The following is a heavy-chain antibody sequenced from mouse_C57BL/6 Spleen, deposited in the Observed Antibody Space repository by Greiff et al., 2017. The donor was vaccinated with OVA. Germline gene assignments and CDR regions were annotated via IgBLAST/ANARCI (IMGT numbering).Heavy chain of an antibody. Sequence: EVKLLESGPGLVKPSQSLSLTCSVTGYSITSGYYWNWIRQFPGNKLEWMGYISYDGSNNYNPSLKNRISITRDTSKNQFFLKLNSVTTEDTATYYCAREGYGNYWYFDVWGTGTTVTVSS. D-gene: IGHD2-1*01. CDR1: GYSITSGYY. CDR3: AREGYGNYWYFDV. CDR2: ISYDGSN. V-gene: IGHV3-6*01. J-gene: IGHJ1*03.